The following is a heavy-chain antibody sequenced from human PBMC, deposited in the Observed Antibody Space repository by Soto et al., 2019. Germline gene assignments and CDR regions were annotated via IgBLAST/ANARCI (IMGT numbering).Heavy chain of an antibody. J-gene: IGHJ4*02. CDR1: GFTFSSYW. CDR2: INSDGSST. V-gene: IGHV3-74*01. Sequence: EVQLVESGGGLVQPGGSLRLSCAASGFTFSSYWMHWVRQAPGKGLVWVSRINSDGSSTSYADSVKGRFTISRDNAKNTLYRQMNSLRAEDTAVYYCARASSRWNYPHGFDYWGQGTLVTVSS. CDR3: ARASSRWNYPHGFDY. D-gene: IGHD1-7*01.